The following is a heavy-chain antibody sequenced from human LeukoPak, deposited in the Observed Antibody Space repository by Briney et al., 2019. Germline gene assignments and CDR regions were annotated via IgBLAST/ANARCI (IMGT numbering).Heavy chain of an antibody. D-gene: IGHD1-7*01. CDR3: ARDGTTTRYNWFDS. V-gene: IGHV3-66*01. Sequence: PGGSLRLSCVAAGISVSSNHITWVRQAPGKRLEWISLISTDDETHYADSVKGRFTVSRDTSKNTLHLQMNSLRAEDAAIYYCARDGTTTRYNWFDSWGQGTLVTVSS. CDR1: GISVSSNH. J-gene: IGHJ5*01. CDR2: ISTDDET.